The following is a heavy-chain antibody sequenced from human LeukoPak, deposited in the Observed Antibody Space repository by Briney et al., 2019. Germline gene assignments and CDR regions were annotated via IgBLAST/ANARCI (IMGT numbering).Heavy chain of an antibody. D-gene: IGHD3-22*01. CDR1: GYTFTGYY. CDR2: INPNSGGT. V-gene: IGHV1-2*02. CDR3: ARDTYYYDSSGYYSWFDP. Sequence: ASVKVSCKASGYTFTGYYMHSVRQAPGQGLEWMGWINPNSGGTNYAQTFQGRVTMTRDTSISTAYMEMSRLRSDDTAVYYCARDTYYYDSSGYYSWFDPWGQGTLVTVSS. J-gene: IGHJ5*02.